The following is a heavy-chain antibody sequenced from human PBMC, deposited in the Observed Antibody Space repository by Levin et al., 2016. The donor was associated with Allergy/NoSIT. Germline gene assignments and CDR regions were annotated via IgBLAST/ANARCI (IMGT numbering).Heavy chain of an antibody. CDR1: GGSLTPYY. CDR3: AATEGWEYSYGHIAS. J-gene: IGHJ4*02. CDR2: IYYTGNT. V-gene: IGHV4-59*08. D-gene: IGHD5-18*01. Sequence: GSLRLSCTVSGGSLTPYYWSWIRQPPGKELEWIGYIYYTGNTHYNPSLKTRVALSVDTSKNQFSLRLTSMTAADTAVYYCAATEGWEYSYGHIASWGQGTLVTVSS.